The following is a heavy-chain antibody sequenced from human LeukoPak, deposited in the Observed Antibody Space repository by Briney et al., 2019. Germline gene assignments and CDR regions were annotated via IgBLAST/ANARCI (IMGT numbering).Heavy chain of an antibody. V-gene: IGHV3-7*01. Sequence: GGSLRLSCVASGFSFTSYWMSRVRQAPGKGLEFVANINQDAGTTNYVDSVKGRFTISRDNAENSLYLQMSSLRAEDTALYYCARDPGWSSFDIWGQGKMVTVSS. D-gene: IGHD2-15*01. CDR2: INQDAGTT. CDR1: GFSFTSYW. CDR3: ARDPGWSSFDI. J-gene: IGHJ3*02.